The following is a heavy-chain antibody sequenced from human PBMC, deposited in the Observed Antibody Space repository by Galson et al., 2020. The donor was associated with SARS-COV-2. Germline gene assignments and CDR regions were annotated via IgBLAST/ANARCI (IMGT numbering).Heavy chain of an antibody. CDR3: TRNVVGATLGGYFDL. Sequence: GGSLRLSCAGSGFTFSGSAMHWVRQASGKGLEWVGLIRSKANSYAPAYAASVKGRFTISRDDSKNTAYLQMNSLKTEDTGVYYCTRNVVGATLGGYFDLWGRGTLVTVSS. CDR1: GFTFSGSA. J-gene: IGHJ2*01. V-gene: IGHV3-73*01. CDR2: IRSKANSYAP. D-gene: IGHD1-26*01.